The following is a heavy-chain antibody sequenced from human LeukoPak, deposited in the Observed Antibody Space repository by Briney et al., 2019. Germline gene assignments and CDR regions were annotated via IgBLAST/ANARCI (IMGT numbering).Heavy chain of an antibody. CDR1: GGSISSGDYY. CDR2: MYYSGST. CDR3: ARPYYYDSRIDP. V-gene: IGHV4-30-4*01. J-gene: IGHJ5*02. D-gene: IGHD3-22*01. Sequence: SQTLSLTCTVSGGSISSGDYYWSWIRQPPGKGREWIAYMYYSGSTYYNPSLKSRVTMSADTSKNQLSLKLSSVTAADTAVYYCARPYYYDSRIDPWGQGILVTVSS.